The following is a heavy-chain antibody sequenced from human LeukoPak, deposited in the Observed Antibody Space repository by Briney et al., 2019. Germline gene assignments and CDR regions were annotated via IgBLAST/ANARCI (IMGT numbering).Heavy chain of an antibody. V-gene: IGHV4-59*11. Sequence: PSETRSLTCTVSGGSISGHYWSWIRQSPEKGLESIAYVFSTGSPNYNPSLESRGTISVDTSKNQISLTLISVTAADTALYYCARARYYSDAGSYFIDQWGQGTPVTVSS. J-gene: IGHJ5*02. D-gene: IGHD3-10*01. CDR2: VFSTGSP. CDR3: ARARYYSDAGSYFIDQ. CDR1: GGSISGHY.